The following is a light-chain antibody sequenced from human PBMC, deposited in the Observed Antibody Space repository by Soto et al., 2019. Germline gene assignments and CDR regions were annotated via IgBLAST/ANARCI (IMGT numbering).Light chain of an antibody. CDR2: DAS. J-gene: IGKJ4*01. CDR3: QQRRDWPLLT. Sequence: EIVLTQSPGTLSLSPGERATLSCRASQSVSSYLAWYQQKPGQAPRLLIYDASSRASGIPARFSGSGSGTDFTLTISSLEPEDFAVYYCQQRRDWPLLTFGGGTKVEIK. CDR1: QSVSSY. V-gene: IGKV3-11*01.